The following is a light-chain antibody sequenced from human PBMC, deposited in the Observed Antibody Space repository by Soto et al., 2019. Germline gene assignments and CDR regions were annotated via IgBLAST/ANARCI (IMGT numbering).Light chain of an antibody. CDR1: QSISNS. CDR3: QQRGEWPPGAT. V-gene: IGKV3-11*01. Sequence: EIVLTQSPATLSLSPGERATLSCRASQSISNSLAWYQQKPGQVPRLLIYDASNRATGIPARFSGSGSGTDFTLTISSLEPEDFAVYYCQQRGEWPPGATFGQGTKVDIK. CDR2: DAS. J-gene: IGKJ1*01.